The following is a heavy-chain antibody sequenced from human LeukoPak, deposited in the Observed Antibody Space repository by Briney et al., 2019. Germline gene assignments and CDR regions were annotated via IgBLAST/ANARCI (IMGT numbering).Heavy chain of an antibody. CDR2: INPNSGGT. CDR3: ARGGADYYDSSGYYGYYFDY. J-gene: IGHJ4*02. CDR1: GYTFTGYY. V-gene: IGHV1-2*02. Sequence: ASVKVSCKASGYTFTGYYMHWVRQAPGQGLEWMGWINPNSGGTNYAQKFQGRVTMTRDTSISTAYMELSRLRSDDTAVYYCARGGADYYDSSGYYGYYFDYWGQGTLVTVSS. D-gene: IGHD3-22*01.